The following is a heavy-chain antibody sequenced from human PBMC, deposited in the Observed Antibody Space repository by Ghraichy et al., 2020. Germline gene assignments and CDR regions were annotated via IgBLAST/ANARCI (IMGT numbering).Heavy chain of an antibody. Sequence: GGSLRLSCAASGFPFSGYWMHWVRQAPGEGLVWVSRINSGGTSIIYADSVRGRFTISRDNAKNTLYLQMNSLRAEDTAVYYCVREYCRGGSCFFGTRGSHCDYWGQGALVTVSS. CDR3: VREYCRGGSCFFGTRGSHCDY. CDR2: INSGGTSI. CDR1: GFPFSGYW. J-gene: IGHJ4*02. D-gene: IGHD2-15*01. V-gene: IGHV3-74*01.